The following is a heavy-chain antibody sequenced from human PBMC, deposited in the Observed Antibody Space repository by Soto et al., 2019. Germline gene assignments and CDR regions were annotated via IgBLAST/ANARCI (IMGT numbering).Heavy chain of an antibody. V-gene: IGHV4-4*02. CDR2: ISHSGYT. D-gene: IGHD3-10*01. CDR1: GGYINERNW. Sequence: SETLSLTCTFSGGYINERNWWSWVRQPPGMGLEWIGDISHSGYTNYNPSLKSRVTTSLDTSKNQFSLKLSSVTAADTAVYYCARAYMVRGVIISPDYYYGMDVWGQGTTVTVSS. J-gene: IGHJ6*02. CDR3: ARAYMVRGVIISPDYYYGMDV.